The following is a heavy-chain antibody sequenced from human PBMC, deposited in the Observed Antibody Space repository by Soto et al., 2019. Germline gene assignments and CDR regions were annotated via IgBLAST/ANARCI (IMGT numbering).Heavy chain of an antibody. V-gene: IGHV4-61*01. Sequence: SETLSLTCNVSGASLDRSNYYWSWIRQPPGKGLEWIGYIYYSGSTNYNPSLKSRVTISVDTSKNQFSLKLTSVTAADTAVYYCARVRRDFWSDNNWFDPWGQGTLVTVSS. J-gene: IGHJ5*02. CDR1: GASLDRSNYY. CDR3: ARVRRDFWSDNNWFDP. CDR2: IYYSGST. D-gene: IGHD3-3*01.